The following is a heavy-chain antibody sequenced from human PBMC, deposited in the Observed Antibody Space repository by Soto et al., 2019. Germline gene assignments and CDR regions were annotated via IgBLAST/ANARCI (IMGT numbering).Heavy chain of an antibody. Sequence: GGSLGLSCASSGFTFSDYYMSWIRQAPGKGLEWVSYISSSSSYTNYADSVKGRFTISRDNAKNSLYLQMNSLRAEDTAVYYCARDSGSYPIPNNWFDPWGQGTLVTVPS. CDR1: GFTFSDYY. D-gene: IGHD1-26*01. V-gene: IGHV3-11*06. J-gene: IGHJ5*02. CDR3: ARDSGSYPIPNNWFDP. CDR2: ISSSSSYT.